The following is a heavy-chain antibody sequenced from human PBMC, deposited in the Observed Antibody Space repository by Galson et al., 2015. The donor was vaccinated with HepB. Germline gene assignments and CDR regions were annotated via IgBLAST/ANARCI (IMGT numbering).Heavy chain of an antibody. Sequence: SVKVSCKASGYTFTMYAMHWVRQAPGQRPEWMGWINVGNGNTKYSQQFQGRVTIPRDTSASTASMELGSLKSEDTTVYYCARSGRFGIAAADHGLYWGQGTLVTVSS. CDR1: GYTFTMYA. CDR2: INVGNGNT. V-gene: IGHV1-3*01. D-gene: IGHD6-13*01. CDR3: ARSGRFGIAAADHGLY. J-gene: IGHJ4*02.